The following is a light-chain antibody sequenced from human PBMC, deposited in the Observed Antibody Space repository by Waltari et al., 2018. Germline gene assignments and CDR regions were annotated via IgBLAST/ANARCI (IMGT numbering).Light chain of an antibody. CDR2: KAS. Sequence: SVGDRVIITCRASQSISKWLAWYQQKPGKAPNLLIYKASTLESGVPSRFSGSGSGTDFSLTISSLQPDDFATYYCQQYNSYSLLTFGGGTKIEIK. V-gene: IGKV1-5*03. J-gene: IGKJ4*01. CDR1: QSISKW. CDR3: QQYNSYSLLT.